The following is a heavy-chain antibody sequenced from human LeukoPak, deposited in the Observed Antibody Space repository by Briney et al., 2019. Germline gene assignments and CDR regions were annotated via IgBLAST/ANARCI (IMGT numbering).Heavy chain of an antibody. V-gene: IGHV4-38-2*02. CDR1: GYSISSGYS. CDR2: INQRAST. CDR3: ARRRAPSETGAFDI. Sequence: PSQSLSLTCTVSGYSISSGYSWGWIRQPPGKGLEWIVTINQRASTYYIPSLQRRVIISVGTSKNQFSLKLSSVTAADTDVYYCARRRAPSETGAFDIWGQGTMVTVSS. J-gene: IGHJ3*02.